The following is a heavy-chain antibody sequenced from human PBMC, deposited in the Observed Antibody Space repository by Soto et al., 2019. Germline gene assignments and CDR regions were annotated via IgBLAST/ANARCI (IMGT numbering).Heavy chain of an antibody. D-gene: IGHD3-3*01. J-gene: IGHJ5*02. Sequence: QVQLQESGPGLVKPSQTLSLTCTVSGGSISSGGYYWSWIRQHPGKGLEWIGYIYYSGSTYYNPSLKSGVTISVDTYKNQFALKLSSVTAADTAVYYCARDRITIFGGRGWFDPWGQEPWSPSPQ. CDR3: ARDRITIFGGRGWFDP. CDR2: IYYSGST. V-gene: IGHV4-31*03. CDR1: GGSISSGGYY.